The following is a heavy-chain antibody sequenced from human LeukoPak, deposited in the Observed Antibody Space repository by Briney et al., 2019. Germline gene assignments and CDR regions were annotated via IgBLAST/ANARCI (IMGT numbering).Heavy chain of an antibody. Sequence: GGSLRLSCAASGFTFSSYAMHWVRQAPGKGLEWVAVISYDGSNKYYADSVKGRFTISRDSSKNTLYLQMNSLRAEDTAVYYCARDPPTDSSGYYYRLPNWYFDLWGRGTLVTVSS. V-gene: IGHV3-30-3*01. J-gene: IGHJ2*01. CDR3: ARDPPTDSSGYYYRLPNWYFDL. CDR2: ISYDGSNK. CDR1: GFTFSSYA. D-gene: IGHD3-22*01.